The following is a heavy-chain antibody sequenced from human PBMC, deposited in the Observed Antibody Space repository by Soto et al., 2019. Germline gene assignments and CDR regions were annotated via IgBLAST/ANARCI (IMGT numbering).Heavy chain of an antibody. J-gene: IGHJ4*02. D-gene: IGHD4-17*01. CDR1: GFTFSSYS. V-gene: IGHV3-48*01. CDR2: ISSSSSTI. Sequence: GGSLRLSCAASGFTFSSYSMNWVRQAPGKGLEWVSYISSSSSTIYYADSVKGRFTISRDNAKNSLYLQMNSLRAEDTAVYYCARSSYGDYGRLFDYWGQGTLVTVSS. CDR3: ARSSYGDYGRLFDY.